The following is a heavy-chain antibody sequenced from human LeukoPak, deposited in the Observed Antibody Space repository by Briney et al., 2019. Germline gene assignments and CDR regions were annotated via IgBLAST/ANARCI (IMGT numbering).Heavy chain of an antibody. CDR2: INEDGSTT. CDR3: ARGTAAAGTRSRY. V-gene: IGHV3-74*01. J-gene: IGHJ4*02. D-gene: IGHD6-13*01. Sequence: GGSLRLSCAASGFTFSSNWMHWVRQAPGKGLVWVSRINEDGSTTNYADSVKGRSTIFRDNAKNTLYLQMNSLRAEDTAVYYCARGTAAAGTRSRYWGQGTLVTVSS. CDR1: GFTFSSNW.